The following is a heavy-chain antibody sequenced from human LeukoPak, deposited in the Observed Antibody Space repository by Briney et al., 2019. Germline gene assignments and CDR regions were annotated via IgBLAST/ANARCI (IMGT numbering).Heavy chain of an antibody. D-gene: IGHD3-10*01. CDR3: ARGKGMTMVQGVLNY. J-gene: IGHJ4*02. CDR1: GYTFTGYY. CDR2: INPNSGGT. Sequence: ASVKVSCKASGYTFTGYYMHWVRQAPGQGLEWMGWINPNSGGTSYAQKFQGRVTMTRDTSISTAYMELSRLISDDTAVYYCARGKGMTMVQGVLNYWGQGTLVTVSS. V-gene: IGHV1-2*02.